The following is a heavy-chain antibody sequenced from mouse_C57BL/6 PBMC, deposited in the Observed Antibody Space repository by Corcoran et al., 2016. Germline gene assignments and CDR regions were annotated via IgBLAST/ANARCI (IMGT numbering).Heavy chain of an antibody. Sequence: EVQLQQSGPGLVKPGATVNISCNASGYTFTDYNKNWVKQSHGKSLELIGDINPNNGGTSYNQKFKGKATLIVDKSSSTAYMELRSLTSEDSAVYYCARGGITTVVEAYWGQGTLVTVSA. D-gene: IGHD1-1*01. CDR2: INPNNGGT. V-gene: IGHV1-26*01. CDR3: ARGGITTVVEAY. CDR1: GYTFTDYN. J-gene: IGHJ3*01.